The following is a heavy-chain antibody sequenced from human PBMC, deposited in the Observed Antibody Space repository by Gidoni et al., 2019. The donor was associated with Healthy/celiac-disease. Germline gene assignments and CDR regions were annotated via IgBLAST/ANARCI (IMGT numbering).Heavy chain of an antibody. J-gene: IGHJ6*02. CDR3: ARSLSEMFGVVPTKYYYYGMDV. V-gene: IGHV1-69*01. CDR1: AGTFPSYA. CDR2: IIPICGTA. Sequence: QVLLVQSRAEVKKPVSSVMVSCTASAGTFPSYAISWLRQAPGQGLEWMGGIIPICGTANYAQKFQGRVTITEDESTSTAYMELSSLRSEDTAVYYWARSLSEMFGVVPTKYYYYGMDVWGQGTTVTVSS. D-gene: IGHD3-3*01.